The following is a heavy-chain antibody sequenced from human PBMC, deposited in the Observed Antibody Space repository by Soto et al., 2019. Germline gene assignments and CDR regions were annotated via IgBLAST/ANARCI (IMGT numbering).Heavy chain of an antibody. Sequence: GGSLRLSCAASGFTFSRYWMSWVRQAPGKGLEWVANIKQDGSEKYYVDSVKGRLTISRDNAKNTLYLQMNSLRAEDTAVYYCARDLDTAMDPYYYYGMDVWGQGTTVTVSS. D-gene: IGHD5-18*01. CDR3: ARDLDTAMDPYYYYGMDV. CDR2: IKQDGSEK. J-gene: IGHJ6*02. CDR1: GFTFSRYW. V-gene: IGHV3-7*01.